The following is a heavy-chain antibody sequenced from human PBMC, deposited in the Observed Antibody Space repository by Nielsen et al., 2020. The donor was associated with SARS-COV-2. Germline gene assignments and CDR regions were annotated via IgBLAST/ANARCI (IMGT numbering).Heavy chain of an antibody. V-gene: IGHV3-30*18. CDR3: AKGSDCSSTSCPGDYYYGMDV. D-gene: IGHD2-2*01. CDR2: ISYDGSNK. Sequence: GESLKISCAASGFIFRSYGMHWVRQAPGKGLEWVAVISYDGSNKYYADSVKGRSTITRDISKNTLYLQANSLRAEDTAVYYCAKGSDCSSTSCPGDYYYGMDVWGQGTTVTVSS. J-gene: IGHJ6*02. CDR1: GFIFRSYG.